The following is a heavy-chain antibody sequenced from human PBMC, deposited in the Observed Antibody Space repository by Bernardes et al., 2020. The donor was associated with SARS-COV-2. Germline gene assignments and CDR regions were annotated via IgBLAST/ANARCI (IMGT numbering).Heavy chain of an antibody. J-gene: IGHJ2*01. CDR2: ISYSGNT. V-gene: IGHV4-59*12. CDR3: ARDPWGDSVPQNYWYFDL. D-gene: IGHD2-21*02. CDR1: GGSINNYY. Sequence: SETLSLTCTVSGGSINNYYWTWVRQPPGKGLEWIGYISYSGNTNYNPSLKSRVTISVDTSKNQFSLKLSSVTAADTAVYYCARDPWGDSVPQNYWYFDLWGRGTLVTVSS.